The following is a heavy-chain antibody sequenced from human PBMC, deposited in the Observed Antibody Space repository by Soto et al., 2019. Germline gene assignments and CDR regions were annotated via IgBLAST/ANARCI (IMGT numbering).Heavy chain of an antibody. CDR2: INPNSGGT. Sequence: ASVKVSCKASGYTFTGYYMHWVRQAPGKGLEWMGWINPNSGGTNYAQKFQGWVTMTRDTSISTAYMELSRLRSDDTAVYYCAREKVIARKDGMDVWGQGTTVTVSS. CDR1: GYTFTGYY. J-gene: IGHJ6*02. D-gene: IGHD2-21*01. V-gene: IGHV1-2*04. CDR3: AREKVIARKDGMDV.